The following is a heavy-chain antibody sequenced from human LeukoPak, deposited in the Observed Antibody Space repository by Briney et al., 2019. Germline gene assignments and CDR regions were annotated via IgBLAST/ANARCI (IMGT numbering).Heavy chain of an antibody. CDR1: GFTFRSVW. D-gene: IGHD3-3*01. Sequence: GGSLRLSCAASGFTFRSVWMHWVRQDPGKGLVWVSHMNGDGTSISYADSVKGRFPISRDNAKNTLYLQMNRLKAEDTAVYYCARSATDGFDIWGQGTMVTVSS. CDR3: ARSATDGFDI. CDR2: MNGDGTSI. V-gene: IGHV3-74*01. J-gene: IGHJ3*02.